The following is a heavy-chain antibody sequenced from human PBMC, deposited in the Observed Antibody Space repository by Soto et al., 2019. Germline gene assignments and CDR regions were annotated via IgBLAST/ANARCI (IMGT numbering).Heavy chain of an antibody. Sequence: ASVKVYCKASGYTFTSYGISWVRRARGQGLEWMGWISAYNGNTNYAQKLQGRVTMTTDTSTSTAYMELRSLRSDDTAVYYCARDPRDYRMDYFDYWGQGTLVTVSS. D-gene: IGHD4-4*01. J-gene: IGHJ4*02. CDR1: GYTFTSYG. V-gene: IGHV1-18*04. CDR2: ISAYNGNT. CDR3: ARDPRDYRMDYFDY.